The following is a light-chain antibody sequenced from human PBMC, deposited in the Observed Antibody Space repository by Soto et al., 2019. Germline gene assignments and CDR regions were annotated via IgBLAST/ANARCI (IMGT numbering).Light chain of an antibody. CDR2: DVS. Sequence: QPALTQPPSVSGSPGQSVAISCTGTSSDVGGSNGVSWYQQPPGTAPKLMIYDVSNRPSGVPDRFSGSKSGNTASLTISGLQAEDEGDYYCSSYTSSSTYVFGTGTKVTVL. J-gene: IGLJ1*01. CDR3: SSYTSSSTYV. V-gene: IGLV2-18*02. CDR1: SSDVGGSNG.